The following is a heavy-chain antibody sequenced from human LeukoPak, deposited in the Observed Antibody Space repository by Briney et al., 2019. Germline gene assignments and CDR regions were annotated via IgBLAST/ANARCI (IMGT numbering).Heavy chain of an antibody. CDR3: TRDIATTVFDY. CDR2: ISASSTAI. Sequence: PGQSLRLSCVASGFTFTAHTMHRVRRAPGKGLESVAHISASSTAIHYGDSVKGRFTVSRDNAKTSLYLQMNSLRAEDTAVYYCTRDIATTVFDYWGQGTLVTVSS. CDR1: GFTFTAHT. V-gene: IGHV3-48*01. J-gene: IGHJ4*02. D-gene: IGHD4-17*01.